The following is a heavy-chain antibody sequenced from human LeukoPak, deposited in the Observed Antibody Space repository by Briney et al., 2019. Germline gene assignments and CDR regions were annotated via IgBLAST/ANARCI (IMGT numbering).Heavy chain of an antibody. V-gene: IGHV4-59*12. CDR3: ARLWTDAFDI. J-gene: IGHJ3*02. Sequence: SETLSLTCTVSGGSIRSDYWSWIRQPPGKGLEWIGHIYQSGSTNYNPSLKSRVTISVDTSRNQFSLKLSSVTAADTAVYYCARLWTDAFDIWGQGTMVTVSS. D-gene: IGHD2-21*01. CDR1: GGSIRSDY. CDR2: IYQSGST.